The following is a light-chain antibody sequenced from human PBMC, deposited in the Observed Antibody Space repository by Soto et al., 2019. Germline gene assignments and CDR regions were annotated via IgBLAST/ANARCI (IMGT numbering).Light chain of an antibody. V-gene: IGKV1-27*01. CDR1: QGISNY. CDR2: GAS. CDR3: PVYACPPRP. J-gene: IGKJ1*01. Sequence: SLSASVGDRGTSTCRTSQGISNYLAWYQQKPGKVPKLLIYGASTLQPGVPSRFSGSGSGADFTLTISSLQPEDVATYYCPVYACPPRPFGQRTNVDI.